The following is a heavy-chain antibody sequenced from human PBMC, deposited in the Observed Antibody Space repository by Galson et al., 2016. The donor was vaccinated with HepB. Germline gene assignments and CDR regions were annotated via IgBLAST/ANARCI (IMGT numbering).Heavy chain of an antibody. CDR2: IRKRSNGYTT. CDR3: ARVTSFIRNIGTLDL. Sequence: SLRLSCAASGFTFNNYGMTWVRQAPGKGLEWVGRIRKRSNGYTTEYGASVKGRFSVSRDDSEKSMYLQMDSLKSEDTAVYYCARVTSFIRNIGTLDLWGRGTLVTVSS. V-gene: IGHV3-72*01. J-gene: IGHJ3*01. D-gene: IGHD2/OR15-2a*01. CDR1: GFTFNNYG.